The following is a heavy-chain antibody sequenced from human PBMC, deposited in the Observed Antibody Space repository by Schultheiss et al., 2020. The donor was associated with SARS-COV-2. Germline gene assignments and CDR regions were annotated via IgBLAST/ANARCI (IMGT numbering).Heavy chain of an antibody. CDR2: IWYDGSNK. CDR1: GFTFSSYG. J-gene: IGHJ4*02. D-gene: IGHD6-19*01. V-gene: IGHV3-33*01. Sequence: GGSLRLSCAASGFTFSSYGMHWVRQAPGKGLEWVAVIWYDGSNKYYVDSVKGRFTISRDNAKNSLYLQMNSLRAEDTAVYYCARDLRLGIAVAGNTRGVDYWGKGTLVTVSS. CDR3: ARDLRLGIAVAGNTRGVDY.